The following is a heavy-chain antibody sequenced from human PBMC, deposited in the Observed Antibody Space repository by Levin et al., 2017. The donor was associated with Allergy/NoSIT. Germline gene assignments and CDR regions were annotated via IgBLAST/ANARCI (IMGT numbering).Heavy chain of an antibody. J-gene: IGHJ4*02. Sequence: RSSETLSLTCTVSGGSITNNYWSWIRQPPGGGLEWIGYIYFSGSTNYNPSLKSRVTISGDTSKNQFSLNLSSVTAADTAVYFCARGRIAAPGTAGYWGRGTLVTVSS. CDR2: IYFSGST. CDR3: ARGRIAAPGTAGY. D-gene: IGHD6-13*01. CDR1: GGSITNNY. V-gene: IGHV4-59*01.